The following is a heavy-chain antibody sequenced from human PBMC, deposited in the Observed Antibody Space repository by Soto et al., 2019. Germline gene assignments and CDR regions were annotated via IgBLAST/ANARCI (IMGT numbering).Heavy chain of an antibody. V-gene: IGHV3-23*01. CDR3: ARVMGEGPSGMDV. CDR1: GFIFSPYA. Sequence: EVQLLESGGGLVQPGGSLRLSCAASGFIFSPYAMTWVRQAPGKGLEWVSTISGSATSTYYADSVKGRFTISRDNPKSTLYLQKNSRRAEDAAVYYCARVMGEGPSGMDVWGQGTAVTVSS. CDR2: ISGSATST. J-gene: IGHJ6*02. D-gene: IGHD1-26*01.